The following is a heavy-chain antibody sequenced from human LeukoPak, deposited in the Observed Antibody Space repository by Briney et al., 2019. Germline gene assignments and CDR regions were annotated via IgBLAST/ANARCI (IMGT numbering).Heavy chain of an antibody. J-gene: IGHJ4*02. CDR2: ISGSGGST. CDR3: EKGTSSGWYEPYPFDY. CDR1: GFTFSSYT. Sequence: PGGSLRLSCAASGFTFSSYTMSWVRQAPGKGLEWVSAISGSGGSTYYADSVKGRFTISRDNSKNTLYLQINSLRAEDTAVYYCEKGTSSGWYEPYPFDYWGQGTLGTVSS. D-gene: IGHD6-19*01. V-gene: IGHV3-23*01.